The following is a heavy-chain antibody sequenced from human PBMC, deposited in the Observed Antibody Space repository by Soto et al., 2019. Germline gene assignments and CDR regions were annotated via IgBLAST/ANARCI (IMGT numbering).Heavy chain of an antibody. CDR1: GFIFTDYH. V-gene: IGHV3-11*05. CDR2: INPGSNYI. Sequence: QVQVVESGGDLVKPGGSLRLSCVASGFIFTDYHMTWMRQAPGKGLEWISYINPGSNYISYTDSVKGRFTVSRDNAKNSVYLQMNSLRAEDTAVYYCARDRGLGPPNSWGQGTLVTVSS. J-gene: IGHJ4*02. CDR3: ARDRGLGPPNS.